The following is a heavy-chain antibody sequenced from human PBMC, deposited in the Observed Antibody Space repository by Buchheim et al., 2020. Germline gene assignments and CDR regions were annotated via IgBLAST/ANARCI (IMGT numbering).Heavy chain of an antibody. CDR3: AKDSPPNYDFWSGIKYGMDV. Sequence: QLLESGGGLVQPGGSLRLSCAASGFTFRSYAMSWVRQAPGKGLEWVSTISGSDGSTFYADSVKGLFTISSDNSKNKLYLQMNSLRAEDTAVYYCAKDSPPNYDFWSGIKYGMDVWGQGTT. V-gene: IGHV3-23*01. D-gene: IGHD3-3*01. J-gene: IGHJ6*02. CDR1: GFTFRSYA. CDR2: ISGSDGST.